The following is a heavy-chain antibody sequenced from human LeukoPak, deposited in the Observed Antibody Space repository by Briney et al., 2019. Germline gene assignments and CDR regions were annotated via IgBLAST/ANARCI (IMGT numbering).Heavy chain of an antibody. CDR2: INPNSGGT. CDR1: GYTFTGYY. Sequence: ASVKVSCKASGYTFTGYYMHWVRQAPGQGLEWMGWINPNSGGTNYAQKFQGRVTMTRDTSISTAYMELSRLRSDDAAVYYCARRMNSGYDWHYWGQGTLVTVSS. V-gene: IGHV1-2*02. J-gene: IGHJ4*02. D-gene: IGHD5-12*01. CDR3: ARRMNSGYDWHY.